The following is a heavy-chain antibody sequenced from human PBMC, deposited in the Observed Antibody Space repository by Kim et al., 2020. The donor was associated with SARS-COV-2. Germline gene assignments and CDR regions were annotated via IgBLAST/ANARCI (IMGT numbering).Heavy chain of an antibody. J-gene: IGHJ6*02. D-gene: IGHD3-10*01. CDR3: ARGFSDLGYNYYYMDV. Sequence: VKVRFTISRDDAMKSLYLQMNSLRDEDTAVYYCARGFSDLGYNYYYMDVWGQGTTVTVSS. V-gene: IGHV3-48*02.